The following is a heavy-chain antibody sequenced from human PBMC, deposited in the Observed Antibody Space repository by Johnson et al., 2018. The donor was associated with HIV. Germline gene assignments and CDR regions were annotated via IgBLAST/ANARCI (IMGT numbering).Heavy chain of an antibody. Sequence: VQLVESGGGLVQPGGSLRLSCAASGFTFSSYDMHWVRQATGKGLEWVSAIGTAGDTYYPGAVKGRFTISRENAKNSLYLQMNSLRAEDTAVYYCAKEYRGITMALDAFDIWGQGTMVTVSS. CDR1: GFTFSSYD. CDR3: AKEYRGITMALDAFDI. D-gene: IGHD3-10*01. V-gene: IGHV3-13*01. J-gene: IGHJ3*02. CDR2: IGTAGDT.